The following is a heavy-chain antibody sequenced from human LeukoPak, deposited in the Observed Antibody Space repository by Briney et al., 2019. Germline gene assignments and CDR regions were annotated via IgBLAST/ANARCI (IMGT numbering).Heavy chain of an antibody. D-gene: IGHD3-22*01. CDR2: ISGRGDST. CDR3: ARGIVVTYYYYYMDV. V-gene: IGHV3-23*01. CDR1: GFTFSTYA. Sequence: GGSLRLSCAASGFTFSTYAMSWVRQAPEKGLEWVSGISGRGDSTYYADSVKGRFTISRDNSKNTLYLQMNSLRAEDTAVYYCARGIVVTYYYYYMDVWGKGTTVTVSS. J-gene: IGHJ6*03.